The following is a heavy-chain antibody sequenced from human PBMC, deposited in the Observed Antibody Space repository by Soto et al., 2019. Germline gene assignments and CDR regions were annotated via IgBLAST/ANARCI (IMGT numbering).Heavy chain of an antibody. Sequence: GGSLRLSCAASGFTFSSYAMHWVRQAPGKGLEWVAVISYDGSNKYYADSVKGRFTISRDNSKNTLYLQMNSLRAEDTAVYYCARGVFSSGSLDYWGQGTLVTVSS. CDR2: ISYDGSNK. V-gene: IGHV3-30-3*01. CDR3: ARGVFSSGSLDY. CDR1: GFTFSSYA. D-gene: IGHD1-26*01. J-gene: IGHJ4*02.